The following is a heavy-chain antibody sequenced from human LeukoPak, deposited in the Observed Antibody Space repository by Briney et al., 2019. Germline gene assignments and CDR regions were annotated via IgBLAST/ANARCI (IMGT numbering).Heavy chain of an antibody. D-gene: IGHD1-14*01. CDR3: TREAETYWYFDL. CDR1: GGSFSGYY. Sequence: SETLSLTCAVYGGSFSGYYWSWIRQPPGKGLEWIGYIYHSGSTYYNPSLKSRVTISVDRSKNQFSLKLSSVTAADTAVYYCTREAETYWYFDLWGRGTLVTVSS. CDR2: IYHSGST. V-gene: IGHV4-30-2*01. J-gene: IGHJ2*01.